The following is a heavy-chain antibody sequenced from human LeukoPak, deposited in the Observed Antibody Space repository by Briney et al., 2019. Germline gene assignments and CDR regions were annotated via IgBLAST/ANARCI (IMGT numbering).Heavy chain of an antibody. Sequence: ASVKVSCKASGYTFTGYAMHWVRQAPGQRLEWMGWINLGNGNTKYSQKFQGRVTITRDTSATTAYKELSSLRSEDTAVYYCARGVGYDFWSGYRYWGQGTLVTVSS. CDR3: ARGVGYDFWSGYRY. CDR1: GYTFTGYA. V-gene: IGHV1-3*01. J-gene: IGHJ4*02. D-gene: IGHD3-3*01. CDR2: INLGNGNT.